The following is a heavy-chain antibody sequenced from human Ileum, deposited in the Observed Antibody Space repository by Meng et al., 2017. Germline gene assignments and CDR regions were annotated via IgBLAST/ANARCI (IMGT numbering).Heavy chain of an antibody. CDR3: ARNNRDY. CDR1: GYTFSDYY. J-gene: IGHJ4*02. D-gene: IGHD1-14*01. Sequence: ASVKVSCKASGYTFSDYYIQWMRQAPGQGLEWLGRIRPKSGVTNFAQRFQGRFTMTIDTSITTAYMELSALTSDDTAVYYCARNNRDYWGQGNPVNGAS. V-gene: IGHV1-2*06. CDR2: IRPKSGVT.